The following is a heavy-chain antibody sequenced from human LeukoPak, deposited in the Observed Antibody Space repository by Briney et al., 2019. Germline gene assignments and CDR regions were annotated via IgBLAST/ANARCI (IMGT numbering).Heavy chain of an antibody. CDR3: AKATTPSPQLFDAFDI. V-gene: IGHV3-9*01. Sequence: GGSLRLSCAASGFTFDDYAMHWVRHAPGKGLEWVSGISWNSGSIGYADSVKGRFTISRDNAKNSLYLQMNSLRAEDTALYYCAKATTPSPQLFDAFDIWGQGTMVTVSS. CDR1: GFTFDDYA. D-gene: IGHD1-1*01. J-gene: IGHJ3*02. CDR2: ISWNSGSI.